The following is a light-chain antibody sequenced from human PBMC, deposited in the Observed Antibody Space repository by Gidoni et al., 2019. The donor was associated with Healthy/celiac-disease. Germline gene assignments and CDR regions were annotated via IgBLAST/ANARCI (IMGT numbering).Light chain of an antibody. V-gene: IGKV1-33*01. J-gene: IGKJ4*01. Sequence: DNLMTQSPSSLSASVGDRVTITCSASQDISNYLNWYQQKPGKAPKLLIYDASNLETGVPSRFSGSGSGTDFTFTISSLQPEDIATYYCQQYDNLLLTFGGGTKVEIK. CDR1: QDISNY. CDR3: QQYDNLLLT. CDR2: DAS.